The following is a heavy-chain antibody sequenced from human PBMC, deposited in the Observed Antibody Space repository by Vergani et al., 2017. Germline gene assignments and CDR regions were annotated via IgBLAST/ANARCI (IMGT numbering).Heavy chain of an antibody. D-gene: IGHD4-17*01. J-gene: IGHJ3*02. Sequence: EVQLVQSGAEVQKPGATVKISCKVSGYTFTDYYMHWVQQAPGKGLEWMGLVDTEDGETIYAEKFQGRVTITADTPKNQFSLKLRSVTAADTAVYYCARYVKHDYGDVDAFDIWGQGTMVTVSS. CDR1: GYTFTDYY. CDR2: VDTEDGET. V-gene: IGHV1-69-2*01. CDR3: ARYVKHDYGDVDAFDI.